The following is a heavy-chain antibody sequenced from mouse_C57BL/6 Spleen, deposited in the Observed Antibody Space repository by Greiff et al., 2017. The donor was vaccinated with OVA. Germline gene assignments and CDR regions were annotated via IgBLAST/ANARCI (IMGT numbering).Heavy chain of an antibody. CDR1: GYTFTSYW. CDR3: ARGDLLYYAMDD. J-gene: IGHJ4*01. V-gene: IGHV1-72*01. D-gene: IGHD1-1*01. CDR2: IDPNSGGT. Sequence: QVQLQQPGAELVKPGASVTLSCKASGYTFTSYWMHWVKQRPGRGLEWIGRIDPNSGGTKYTEKFKSKATLTVDKPASTADMQPSSRTSEDTSVYDCARGDLLYYAMDDWGQGTSVTVSS.